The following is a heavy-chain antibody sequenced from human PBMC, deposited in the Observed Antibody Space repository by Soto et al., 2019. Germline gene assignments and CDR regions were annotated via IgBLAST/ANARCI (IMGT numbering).Heavy chain of an antibody. CDR1: GFTFSDYY. J-gene: IGHJ4*02. D-gene: IGHD3-16*02. Sequence: GGSLRLSCAASGFTFSDYYMSWIRQAPGKGLEWVGRIKSESDGGTTAYAAPVKGRFTISRDDSKNTVYLQMNSLRTEDTALYYCMTGRQYRPAYWGQGTQVTVSS. CDR2: IKSESDGGTT. CDR3: MTGRQYRPAY. V-gene: IGHV3-15*01.